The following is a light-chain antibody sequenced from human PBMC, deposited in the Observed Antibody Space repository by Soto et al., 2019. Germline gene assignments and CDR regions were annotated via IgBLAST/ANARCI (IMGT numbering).Light chain of an antibody. CDR2: DVS. CDR3: SSYTRSSTNVV. V-gene: IGLV2-14*01. J-gene: IGLJ2*01. CDR1: SSDVGGYNY. Sequence: QSALTQPASVSGSPGQSITISCTGTSSDVGGYNYVSWYQQHPGKAPKLMIYDVSNRPSGVSNRFSGSKSGNTAALTISGLQAEDEADYGCSSYTRSSTNVVFGGGTKLTVL.